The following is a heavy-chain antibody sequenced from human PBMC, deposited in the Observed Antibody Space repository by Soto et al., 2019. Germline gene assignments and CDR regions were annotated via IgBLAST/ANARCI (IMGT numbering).Heavy chain of an antibody. J-gene: IGHJ4*02. CDR1: GYTFNRHG. CDR2: ISGYNGDI. D-gene: IGHD1-26*01. V-gene: IGHV1-18*04. CDR3: ARVRIVGAREIDF. Sequence: QVHLVQSGGEVNKPGASVKVSCKASGYTFNRHGITWVRQAPGQGLEWMGWISGYNGDINYEQKFQGRVTLSSDTLTSTGYLELKSLRFDDTAVYYCARVRIVGAREIDFWGQGTLVTVSS.